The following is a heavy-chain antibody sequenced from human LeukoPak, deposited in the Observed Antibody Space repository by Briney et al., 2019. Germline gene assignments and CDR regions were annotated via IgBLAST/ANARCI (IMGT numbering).Heavy chain of an antibody. D-gene: IGHD6-13*01. J-gene: IGHJ4*02. CDR1: GFTFSSYG. Sequence: PGGSLRLSCAASGFTFSSYGMHWVRQAPGKGLEWVAVIWYDGSNKYYADSVKGRFTISRDKSKKTLYLQMNSLRAEDTAVYYCAKGLPWYSSSWYTYFDYWGQGTLVTVSS. V-gene: IGHV3-30*02. CDR2: IWYDGSNK. CDR3: AKGLPWYSSSWYTYFDY.